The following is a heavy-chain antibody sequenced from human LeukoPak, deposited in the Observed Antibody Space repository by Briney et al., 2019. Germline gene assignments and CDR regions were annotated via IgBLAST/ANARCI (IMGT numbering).Heavy chain of an antibody. CDR1: GYTFTGYC. V-gene: IGHV1-2*02. J-gene: IGHJ4*02. CDR3: ATNIVATYTGFDY. CDR2: INPNSGDT. D-gene: IGHD5-12*01. Sequence: GASVRVSCKASGYTFTGYCMHWVRQAPGQGLEWMGCINPNSGDTNYAQQFQGRVTMTRDMSISTAYMELNRLRSDDTAVYYCATNIVATYTGFDYWGQGTLVTVSS.